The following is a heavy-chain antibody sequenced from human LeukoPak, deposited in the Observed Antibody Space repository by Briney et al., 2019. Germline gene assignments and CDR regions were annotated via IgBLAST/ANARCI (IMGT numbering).Heavy chain of an antibody. V-gene: IGHV4-34*01. CDR3: ARAVTRRDIAGATRAVKY. J-gene: IGHJ4*02. D-gene: IGHD1-26*01. CDR2: MNHSGST. Sequence: PSETLSLTCAVYGGSFSGYYWSWIRQPPGNGLEWIGEMNHSGSTNYNPSPRSQVTILVDTSKNQFSLKLSSVTAADTAVYYCARAVTRRDIAGATRAVKYWGQGTPVSVSS. CDR1: GGSFSGYY.